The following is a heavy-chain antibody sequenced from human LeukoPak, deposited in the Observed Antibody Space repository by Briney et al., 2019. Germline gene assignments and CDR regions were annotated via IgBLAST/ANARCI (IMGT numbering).Heavy chain of an antibody. CDR1: GFTFSSDV. V-gene: IGHV3-30*02. J-gene: IGHJ5*02. CDR2: IRSDGNNE. D-gene: IGHD3-22*01. Sequence: GGSLRVSCAASGFTFSSDVIHRVRQAPGKGLEWVAFIRSDGNNEFYADSLKGRFTVSRDNSRNNVYLQMNSLRVEDTAVYYCARDTGDYYDSSGYYNAGWFDPWGQGTLVTVSS. CDR3: ARDTGDYYDSSGYYNAGWFDP.